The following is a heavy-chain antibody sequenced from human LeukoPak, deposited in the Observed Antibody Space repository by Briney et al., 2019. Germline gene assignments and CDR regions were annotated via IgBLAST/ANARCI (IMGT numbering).Heavy chain of an antibody. CDR3: AKEGDYYDSSGYYPLYNWFDP. Sequence: QSGGSLRLSCAASGFTFSSYAMSWVRQAPGKGLEWVSAISGSGGSTYYADSVKGRFTISRYNSKNTLYLQMNSLRAEDTAVYYCAKEGDYYDSSGYYPLYNWFDPWGQGTLVTVSS. CDR1: GFTFSSYA. D-gene: IGHD3-22*01. V-gene: IGHV3-23*01. J-gene: IGHJ5*02. CDR2: ISGSGGST.